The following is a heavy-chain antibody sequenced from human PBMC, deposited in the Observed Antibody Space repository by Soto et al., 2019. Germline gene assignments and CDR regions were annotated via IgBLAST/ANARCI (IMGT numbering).Heavy chain of an antibody. V-gene: IGHV1-69*01. D-gene: IGHD3-22*01. CDR2: IIPIFGTA. J-gene: IGHJ6*02. CDR3: ARDLDYYDSSGYSLPYYYYGMDV. Sequence: QVQLVQSGAEVKKPGSSVKVSCKASGGTFSSYAISWVRQAPGQGLEWMGGIIPIFGTANYAQKFQGRVTITADESTSTAYMELSSRRSEDTAVYYCARDLDYYDSSGYSLPYYYYGMDVWGQGTTVTVSS. CDR1: GGTFSSYA.